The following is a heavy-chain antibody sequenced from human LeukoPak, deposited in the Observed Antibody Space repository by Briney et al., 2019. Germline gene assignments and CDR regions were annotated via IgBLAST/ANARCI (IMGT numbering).Heavy chain of an antibody. CDR2: ISSNGSPI. V-gene: IGHV3-48*03. CDR1: GXTFSSYE. CDR3: ARDGGSGILD. J-gene: IGHJ4*02. Sequence: GGSLRLSCAASGXTFSSYEMNWVRQAPGKGLECVSYISSNGSPIFYADSVKGRFTISRDNAKNSLSLLMNSLRAEDTAVYYCARDGGSGILDWGQGTLVTVSS. D-gene: IGHD3-10*01.